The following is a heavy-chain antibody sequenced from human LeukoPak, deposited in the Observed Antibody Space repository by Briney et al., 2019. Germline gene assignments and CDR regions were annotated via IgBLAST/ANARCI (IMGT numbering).Heavy chain of an antibody. D-gene: IGHD6-6*01. CDR2: IVPVLGTA. J-gene: IGHJ3*02. Sequence: SVKVSCKASGGTFSNYAINWVRQAPGQGLDWLGGIVPVLGTANYAQKFQGRVTITTDESTSTVYMELSSLRSEDTAVYYCATAWFEQLVVAGAFEIWGQGTMVTVSS. V-gene: IGHV1-69*05. CDR1: GGTFSNYA. CDR3: ATAWFEQLVVAGAFEI.